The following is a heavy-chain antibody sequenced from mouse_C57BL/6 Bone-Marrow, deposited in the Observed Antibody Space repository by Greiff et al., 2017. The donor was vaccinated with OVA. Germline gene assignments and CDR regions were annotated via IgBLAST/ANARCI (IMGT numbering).Heavy chain of an antibody. CDR2: IDPSDSYT. J-gene: IGHJ4*01. CDR3: ARWGSMDY. V-gene: IGHV1-50*01. CDR1: GYTFTSYW. Sequence: QVQLQQPGAELVKPGASVKLSCKASGYTFTSYWMQWVKQRPGQGLEWIGAIDPSDSYTNYNQKFKGKATLTVDTSSSTAYMQRSSLTSEDSAVYYCARWGSMDYWGQGTSVTVSS.